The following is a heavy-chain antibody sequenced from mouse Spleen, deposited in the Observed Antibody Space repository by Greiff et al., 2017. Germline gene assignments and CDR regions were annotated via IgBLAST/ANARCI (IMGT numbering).Heavy chain of an antibody. CDR3: ARGYYYDGSLAWFAY. D-gene: IGHD1-1*01. CDR1: GYTFTSYD. Sequence: VQLQQSGPELVKPGASVKLSCKASGYTFTSYDINWVKQRPGQGLEWIGWIYPRDGSTKYNEKFKGKATLTVDTSSSTAYMEVHSLTSEDSAVYFCARGYYYDGSLAWFAYWGQGTLVTVSA. CDR2: IYPRDGST. J-gene: IGHJ3*01. V-gene: IGHV1-85*01.